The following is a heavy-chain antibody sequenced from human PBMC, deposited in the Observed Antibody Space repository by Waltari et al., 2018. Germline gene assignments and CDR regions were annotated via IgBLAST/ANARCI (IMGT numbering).Heavy chain of an antibody. CDR2: IRNDESNK. Sequence: QVQLVESGGGVVQSGGCLRLSCAASGFTFSSYGRHWVRQAPGKGLEWVAFIRNDESNKYYGDSVQGRFTISRDTSKNTLYLQMDSLRAEDTAVYYCAKDSLWGTLDYWGQGTLVTVSS. V-gene: IGHV3-30*02. D-gene: IGHD3-16*01. J-gene: IGHJ4*02. CDR3: AKDSLWGTLDY. CDR1: GFTFSSYG.